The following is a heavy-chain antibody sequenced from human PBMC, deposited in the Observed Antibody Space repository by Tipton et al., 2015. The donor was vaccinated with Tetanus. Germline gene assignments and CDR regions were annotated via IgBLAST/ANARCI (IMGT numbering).Heavy chain of an antibody. V-gene: IGHV3-74*01. J-gene: IGHJ2*01. Sequence: SSTNYADSVKGRFTISRDNAKNSLYLQMDSLRAGDTALYYCVKEERSGWVNWYFDLWGRGTLVTVSS. CDR2: SST. D-gene: IGHD6-19*01. CDR3: VKEERSGWVNWYFDL.